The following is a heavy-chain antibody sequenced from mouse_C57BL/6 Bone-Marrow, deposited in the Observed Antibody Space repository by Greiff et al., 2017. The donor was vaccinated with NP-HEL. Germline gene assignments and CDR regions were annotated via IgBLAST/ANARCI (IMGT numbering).Heavy chain of an antibody. V-gene: IGHV1-26*01. CDR1: GYTFTDYY. D-gene: IGHD1-1*01. J-gene: IGHJ2*01. CDR2: INPNNGGT. Sequence: VQLQQSGPELVKPGASVKISCKASGYTFTDYYMNWVKQSHGKSLEWIGDINPNNGGTSYNQKFKGKATLTVDKSSSTAYMELRSLTSEDSAVYYCAGRYGSTYFDYWGQGTTLTVSS. CDR3: AGRYGSTYFDY.